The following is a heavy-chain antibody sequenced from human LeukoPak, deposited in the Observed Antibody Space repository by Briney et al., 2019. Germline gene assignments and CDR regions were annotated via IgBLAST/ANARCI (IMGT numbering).Heavy chain of an antibody. J-gene: IGHJ3*02. V-gene: IGHV3-64*01. CDR2: ISDNGVGT. Sequence: GGSLRLSCEVSGITFSTSVMHRVRQGPGKGLEYVSGISDNGVGTYYASSVKGRFTISRDNSKNTLYLQMDSLEDEDMAMYYCAREGHSSGYCGAFDIWGPGTMVTVSS. D-gene: IGHD3-22*01. CDR1: GITFSTSV. CDR3: AREGHSSGYCGAFDI.